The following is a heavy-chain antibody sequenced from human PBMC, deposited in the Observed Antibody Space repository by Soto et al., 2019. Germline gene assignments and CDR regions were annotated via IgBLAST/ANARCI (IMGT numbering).Heavy chain of an antibody. CDR1: GYSFTSYW. J-gene: IGHJ6*02. D-gene: IGHD2-2*01. CDR3: ARLGDYYSSTSCHYYYYYGMDV. V-gene: IGHV5-51*01. Sequence: GESLKISCKGSGYSFTSYWIGWVRQMPGKGLEWMGIIYPGDSDTRYSPSFQGQVTISADKSISTAYLQWSSLKASDTVMYYCARLGDYYSSTSCHYYYYYGMDVWGQGTTVTVSS. CDR2: IYPGDSDT.